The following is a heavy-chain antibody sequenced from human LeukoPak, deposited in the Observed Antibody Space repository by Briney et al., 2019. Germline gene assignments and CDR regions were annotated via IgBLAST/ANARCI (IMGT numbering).Heavy chain of an antibody. CDR3: ARSPYCSFTTCSFDS. V-gene: IGHV1-8*01. J-gene: IGHJ4*02. CDR2: MNPNSGNT. Sequence: GASVKVSCKASGYTFTSYDINWVRQATGQGLEWMGWMNPNSGNTGYAQKFQGRVTMTRNTSISTAYMELSSLRSEDTAVYYCARSPYCSFTTCSFDSWGQGTLVTVSS. D-gene: IGHD2-2*01. CDR1: GYTFTSYD.